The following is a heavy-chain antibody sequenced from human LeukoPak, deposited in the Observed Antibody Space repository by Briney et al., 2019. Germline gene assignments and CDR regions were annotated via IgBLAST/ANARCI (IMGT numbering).Heavy chain of an antibody. CDR3: ARGTVTMVDY. Sequence: GGSLRLSCLASEFTLSSYIMHWVRQAPGKGLEYVSAISNNGGSTYYADSVKGRFTISRDNSKNTLFLQMNSLRAGDTAVYYCARGTVTMVDYWGQGTLVTVSS. V-gene: IGHV3-64*04. CDR1: EFTLSSYI. J-gene: IGHJ4*02. CDR2: ISNNGGST. D-gene: IGHD3-10*01.